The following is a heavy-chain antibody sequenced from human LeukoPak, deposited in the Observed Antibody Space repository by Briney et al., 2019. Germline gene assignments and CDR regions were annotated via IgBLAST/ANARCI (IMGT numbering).Heavy chain of an antibody. CDR2: IYTSGST. Sequence: SETLSLTCTVSGGSISSYYWSWIRQPAGKGLEWIGRIYTSGSTNYNPSLKSRVTMSVDTSKNQFSLKLSSVTAADTAVYHCARGVLDFWSGEAFDIWGQGTMVTVSS. D-gene: IGHD3-3*01. CDR3: ARGVLDFWSGEAFDI. J-gene: IGHJ3*02. CDR1: GGSISSYY. V-gene: IGHV4-4*07.